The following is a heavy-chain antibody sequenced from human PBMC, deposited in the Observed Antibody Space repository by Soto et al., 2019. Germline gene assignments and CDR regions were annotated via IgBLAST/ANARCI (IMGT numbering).Heavy chain of an antibody. D-gene: IGHD6-13*01. Sequence: SETLSLTCTVSGGSISSSSYYWGWIRQPPGKGLEWIGSIYYSGSTYYNPSLKSRVTISVDTSKIQFSRKLSSVTAADTAGYYCARNRLGSIAAAVTLRYYYYMDVWGKGTTVTVSS. CDR1: GGSISSSSYY. J-gene: IGHJ6*03. V-gene: IGHV4-39*01. CDR3: ARNRLGSIAAAVTLRYYYYMDV. CDR2: IYYSGST.